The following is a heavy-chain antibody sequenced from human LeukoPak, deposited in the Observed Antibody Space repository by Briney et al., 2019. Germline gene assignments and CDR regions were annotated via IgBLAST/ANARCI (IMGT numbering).Heavy chain of an antibody. CDR2: VHHSGRT. CDR1: GYSISTNYS. J-gene: IGHJ4*02. D-gene: IGHD1-7*01. Sequence: SETLSLTCTVSGYSISTNYSWGWIRQPPGKGLEWIGSVHHSGRTYYNPSLKSRLTISLETSKKHFSLKLSSVTSADTAVYYCARLANYVPVYWGQGSLVTVSS. CDR3: ARLANYVPVY. V-gene: IGHV4-38-2*02.